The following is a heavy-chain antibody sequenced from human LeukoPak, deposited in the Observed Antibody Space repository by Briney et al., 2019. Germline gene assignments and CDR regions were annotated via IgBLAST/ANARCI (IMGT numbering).Heavy chain of an antibody. Sequence: GGSLRLSCAASGFTFSSYGMHWVRQAPGKGLEWVAFIRYDGSNKYYADSVKGRFTISRDNSKNTLYLQMNSLRAEDTAVYYCAREEYCSGGSCPSRGYYFDYWGQGTLVTVSS. D-gene: IGHD2-15*01. V-gene: IGHV3-30*02. CDR1: GFTFSSYG. CDR3: AREEYCSGGSCPSRGYYFDY. CDR2: IRYDGSNK. J-gene: IGHJ4*02.